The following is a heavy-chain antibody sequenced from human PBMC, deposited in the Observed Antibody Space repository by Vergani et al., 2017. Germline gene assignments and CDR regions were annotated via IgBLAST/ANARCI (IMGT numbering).Heavy chain of an antibody. J-gene: IGHJ5*02. V-gene: IGHV1-18*04. CDR2: ISAYNGNT. CDR3: ARGYCSSTSCYIGNWFDP. Sequence: QVQLVQSGAEVKKPGASVKVSCKASGYTFTSYYMHWVRQAPGQGLEWMGWISAYNGNTNYAQKLQGRVTMTTDTSTSTAYMELRSLRSDDTAVYYCARGYCSSTSCYIGNWFDPWGQGTLVTVSS. D-gene: IGHD2-2*02. CDR1: GYTFTSYY.